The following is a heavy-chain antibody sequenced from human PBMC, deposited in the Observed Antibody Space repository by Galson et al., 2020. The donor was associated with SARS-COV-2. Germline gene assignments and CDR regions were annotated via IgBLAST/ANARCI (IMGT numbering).Heavy chain of an antibody. Sequence: SETLSLTCTVSGGSISSSSYYWGWIRQPPGKGLEWIGSIYYSGSTYYNPSLKSRVTISVDTSKNQFSLKLSSVTAADTAVYYCARGEAGLWITFGGVIVHPPDYWGQGTLVTVSS. J-gene: IGHJ4*02. V-gene: IGHV4-39*07. CDR2: IYYSGST. D-gene: IGHD3-16*02. CDR1: GGSISSSSYY. CDR3: ARGEAGLWITFGGVIVHPPDY.